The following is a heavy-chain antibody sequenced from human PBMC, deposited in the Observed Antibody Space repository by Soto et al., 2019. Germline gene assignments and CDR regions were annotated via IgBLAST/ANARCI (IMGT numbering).Heavy chain of an antibody. Sequence: QVQLVESGGGVVQPGRSLRLSCAASGFTFSSYAMHWVRQAPGKGLEWVAVISYDGSNKYYADSVKGRFTISRDNSKNTLYLQMNSLGAEDPAVYYCAREPYGSGLFDPWGQGTLVTVSS. V-gene: IGHV3-30-3*01. D-gene: IGHD3-10*01. J-gene: IGHJ5*02. CDR1: GFTFSSYA. CDR3: AREPYGSGLFDP. CDR2: ISYDGSNK.